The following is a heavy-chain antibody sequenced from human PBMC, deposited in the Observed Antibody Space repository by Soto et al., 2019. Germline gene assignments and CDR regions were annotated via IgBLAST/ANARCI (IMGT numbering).Heavy chain of an antibody. V-gene: IGHV3-30-3*01. CDR2: ISYDGSNK. J-gene: IGHJ4*02. CDR3: ARGLSTMVRGVIIY. D-gene: IGHD3-10*01. CDR1: GFTFSSYA. Sequence: QVQLVESGGGVVQPGRSLRLSCAASGFTFSSYAMHWVRQAPGKGLEWVAVISYDGSNKYYADSVKGRFTISRDNSKNTLYLQMNSLRAEDTAVYYGARGLSTMVRGVIIYWGQGTLVTVSS.